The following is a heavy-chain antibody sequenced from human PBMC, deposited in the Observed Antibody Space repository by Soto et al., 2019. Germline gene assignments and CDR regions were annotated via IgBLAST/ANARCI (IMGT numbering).Heavy chain of an antibody. CDR2: INAGTGNT. D-gene: IGHD2-15*01. Sequence: GASVKVSCQASGYTFTRYAIHWVRQAPGQRLEWMGWINAGTGNTKYSQKFQGRVTVTRDTSASTVFMELSSLRSEDTAVYYCTRGCSGGTCYVFEYWGQGTLVTVSS. CDR1: GYTFTRYA. J-gene: IGHJ4*02. CDR3: TRGCSGGTCYVFEY. V-gene: IGHV1-3*01.